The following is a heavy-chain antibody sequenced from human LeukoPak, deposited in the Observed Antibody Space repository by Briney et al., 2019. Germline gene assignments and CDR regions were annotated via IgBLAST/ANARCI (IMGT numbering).Heavy chain of an antibody. CDR3: ARDLLPRVLDDYVWGSYRYQFDY. CDR1: GFTFSSYS. D-gene: IGHD3-16*02. CDR2: ISSSSSTI. V-gene: IGHV3-48*02. J-gene: IGHJ4*02. Sequence: PGRSLRLSCAASGFTFSSYSMNWVRQAPGKGLEWVSYISSSSSTIYYADSVKGRFTISRDNAKNSLYLQMNSLRDEDTAVYYCARDLLPRVLDDYVWGSYRYQFDYWGQGTLVTVSS.